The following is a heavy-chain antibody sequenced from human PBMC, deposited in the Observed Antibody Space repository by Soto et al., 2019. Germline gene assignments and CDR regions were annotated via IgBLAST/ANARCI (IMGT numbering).Heavy chain of an antibody. V-gene: IGHV3-72*01. CDR2: SKNKADSYTT. D-gene: IGHD3-16*01. J-gene: IGHJ4*02. Sequence: EVQLVESGGGLVQPGGSLRLSCAASGFTFSDHYMDWVRQAPGKGLEWVGRSKNKADSYTTEYAASVKGRFTISRDGSKNSLYLQMNSLTTEDTAVYYCTVWGLGNDFGAAWGLGILVTVSS. CDR1: GFTFSDHY. CDR3: TVWGLGNDFGAA.